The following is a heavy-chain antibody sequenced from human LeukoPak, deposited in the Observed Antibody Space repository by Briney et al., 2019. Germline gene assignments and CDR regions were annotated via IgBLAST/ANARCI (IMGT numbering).Heavy chain of an antibody. J-gene: IGHJ4*02. CDR1: GFTFSDYG. CDR2: ISGSGIST. D-gene: IGHD2-8*02. CDR3: ATYRQVLLPFES. Sequence: GGSLRLSCAAAGFTFSDYGMNWVHQAPGKGLEWVSGISGSGISTYYADSVKGRFTISRDNSKNTLYLQMNSLRAEDTAIYYCATYRQVLLPFESWGQGTLVTVSS. V-gene: IGHV3-23*01.